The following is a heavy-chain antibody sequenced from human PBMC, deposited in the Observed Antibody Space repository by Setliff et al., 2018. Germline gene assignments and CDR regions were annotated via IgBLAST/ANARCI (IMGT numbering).Heavy chain of an antibody. CDR3: ARHWDFCGGDCPHNSIDY. J-gene: IGHJ4*02. D-gene: IGHD2-21*02. CDR2: VHFGGDT. CDR1: SGSINSYY. Sequence: PSETLSLTCTVSSGSINSYYWSWVRQSPGKGLEWIGFVHFGGDTNYNPSLKSRVTMSADTSRNQFSVQLSSVNAADTAVYYCARHWDFCGGDCPHNSIDYWGQGTLVTVSS. V-gene: IGHV4-59*08.